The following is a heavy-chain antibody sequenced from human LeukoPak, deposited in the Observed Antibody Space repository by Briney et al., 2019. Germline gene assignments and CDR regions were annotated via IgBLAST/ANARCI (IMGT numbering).Heavy chain of an antibody. CDR2: ISGSGGST. Sequence: GGSLRLSCAASGFTFSSYAMSWVRQAPGKGLEWVSAISGSGGSTYYADSVKGRFTISRDNSKNTLYLQMNSLRAEDTAVYYCAKEGDYYDSSGYSSHFDYWGQGTLVTVSS. V-gene: IGHV3-23*01. CDR3: AKEGDYYDSSGYSSHFDY. J-gene: IGHJ4*02. D-gene: IGHD3-22*01. CDR1: GFTFSSYA.